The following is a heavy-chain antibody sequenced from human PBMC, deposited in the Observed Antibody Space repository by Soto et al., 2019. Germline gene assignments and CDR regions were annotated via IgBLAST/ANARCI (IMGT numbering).Heavy chain of an antibody. CDR1: GFTFSSYG. V-gene: IGHV3-33*01. Sequence: GGSLRLSCAAAGFTFSSYGRHWVRQAPGKGLEWVAVIWYDGSNKYYADSVKGRFTISRDNSKNTLYLQMNSLRAEDTAVYYCAREVSVLNAFDIWGQGTMVTVSS. J-gene: IGHJ3*02. CDR2: IWYDGSNK. D-gene: IGHD2-8*01. CDR3: AREVSVLNAFDI.